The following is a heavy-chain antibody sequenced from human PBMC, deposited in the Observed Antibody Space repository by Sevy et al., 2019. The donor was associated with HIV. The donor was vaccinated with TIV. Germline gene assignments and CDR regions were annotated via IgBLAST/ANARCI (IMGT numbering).Heavy chain of an antibody. J-gene: IGHJ4*02. V-gene: IGHV1-24*01. CDR2: FHEDGEI. Sequence: ASVKVSCKVSGYTLTALSIHWVRQAPGKGLEWMGGFHEDGEIMYAQRFQGRVNMAEDTSTDTAYMELRSLRSEDMAVYYCATDIVVGRDYWGQGTLVTVSS. CDR1: GYTLTALS. CDR3: ATDIVVGRDY. D-gene: IGHD2-2*01.